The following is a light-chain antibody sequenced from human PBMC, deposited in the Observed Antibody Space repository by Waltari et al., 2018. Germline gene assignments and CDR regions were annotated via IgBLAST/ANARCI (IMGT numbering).Light chain of an antibody. CDR3: QQYDNLPLYT. J-gene: IGKJ2*01. CDR1: QDIRNY. CDR2: DAS. Sequence: DIQMTQSPSSLSASVGDRVTITCQASQDIRNYLNWYQQKPGKAPKLLIYDASNLETAVPSRFSGSGSGTDFTFTISSLQPEDIATYYCQQYDNLPLYTFGQGTKLEIK. V-gene: IGKV1-33*01.